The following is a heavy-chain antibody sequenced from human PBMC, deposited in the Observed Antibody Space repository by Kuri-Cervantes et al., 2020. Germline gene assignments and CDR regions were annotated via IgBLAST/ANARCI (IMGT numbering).Heavy chain of an antibody. CDR1: GGSLNGYY. J-gene: IGHJ4*02. V-gene: IGHV4-59*01. Sequence: SQTLSLTCGVYGGSLNGYYWSWIRQPPGKGLEWIGYIYYSGSTNYNPSLKSRVTISVDTSKNQFSLKLSSVTAADTAVYYCARVGMITSDYWGQGTLVTVSS. D-gene: IGHD3-16*01. CDR3: ARVGMITSDY. CDR2: IYYSGST.